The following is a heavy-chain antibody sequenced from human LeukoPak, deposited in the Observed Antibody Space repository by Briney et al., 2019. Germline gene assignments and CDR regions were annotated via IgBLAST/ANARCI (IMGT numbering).Heavy chain of an antibody. J-gene: IGHJ5*02. V-gene: IGHV4-4*07. Sequence: SETLSLTCTVSGGSISSYYWSWIRQPAGKGLEWIGRIYTSGSTNYNPSLKSRVTMSVDTSKNQFSLKLSSVTAADTAVYYCARVGGSSWYAWFDPWGQGTLVTVSS. CDR1: GGSISSYY. D-gene: IGHD6-13*01. CDR2: IYTSGST. CDR3: ARVGGSSWYAWFDP.